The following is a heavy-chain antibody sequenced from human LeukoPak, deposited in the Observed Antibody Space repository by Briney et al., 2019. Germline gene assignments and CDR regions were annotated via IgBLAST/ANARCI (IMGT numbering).Heavy chain of an antibody. CDR3: ACLTTADAFDI. CDR1: GDSITTTNYY. Sequence: SETLSLTCTVSGDSITTTNYYWGWIRQPPGKGLEWIGNIFYSGSTYYSPSLKSRVTISLDTSNNQFSLKLSSVTAADTAVYYCACLTTADAFDIWGQGTMVTVSS. CDR2: IFYSGST. D-gene: IGHD3-22*01. J-gene: IGHJ3*02. V-gene: IGHV4-39*07.